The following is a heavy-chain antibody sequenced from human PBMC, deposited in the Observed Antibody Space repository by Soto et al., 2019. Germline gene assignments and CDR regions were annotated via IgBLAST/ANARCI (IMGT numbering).Heavy chain of an antibody. D-gene: IGHD1-26*01. V-gene: IGHV1-3*01. CDR1: GYTFTNYA. J-gene: IGHJ4*02. CDR2: INAGNANT. Sequence: QVQLVQSGAEVKKPGASVKVSCKASGYTFTNYAIHWVRQAPGQRLEWMGWINAGNANTKYSQKCQDRVTITGDTDASTTYMDLSSLRLEATAVYYCARGPKSGSYFLSYFDYWGQGTLVTVSS. CDR3: ARGPKSGSYFLSYFDY.